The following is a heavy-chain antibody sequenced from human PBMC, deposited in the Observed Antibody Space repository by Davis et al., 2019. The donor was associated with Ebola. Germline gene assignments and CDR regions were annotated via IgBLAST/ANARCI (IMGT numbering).Heavy chain of an antibody. D-gene: IGHD2-2*01. Sequence: GESLKISCAASGFTFSSYGMHWVRQAPGKGLEWVAVISYDGSNKYYADSVKGRFTISRDDSKNTLYLQMNSLKTEDTAVYYCTTVLYQPGMDVWGQGTTVTVSS. V-gene: IGHV3-30*03. CDR3: TTVLYQPGMDV. CDR2: ISYDGSNK. J-gene: IGHJ6*02. CDR1: GFTFSSYG.